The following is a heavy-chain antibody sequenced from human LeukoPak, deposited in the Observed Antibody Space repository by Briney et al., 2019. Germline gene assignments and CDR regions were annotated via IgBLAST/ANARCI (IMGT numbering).Heavy chain of an antibody. CDR3: ARDRDTAMGL. J-gene: IGHJ1*01. CDR1: GFTFSNYA. CDR2: ISYDGNDK. V-gene: IGHV3-30-3*01. D-gene: IGHD5-18*01. Sequence: GSLRLSCAASGFTFSNYAMHWVRQAPGKGLAWVAIISYDGNDKYYTDSVKGRFTISRDKSKNTLYLQMNSLRAEDTAVYYCARDRDTAMGLWGQGTLVTVSS.